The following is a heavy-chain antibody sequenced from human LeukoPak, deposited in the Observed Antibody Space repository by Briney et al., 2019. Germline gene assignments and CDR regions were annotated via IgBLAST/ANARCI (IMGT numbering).Heavy chain of an antibody. CDR3: ARVGSSGWYVHPTLDY. D-gene: IGHD6-19*01. J-gene: IGHJ4*02. Sequence: GASVKVSCKASGDTFSDYYIHWVRQAPGQGLEWIAWINPSNGDTTYAQKFQGGVTMTRDTSISTAYMELTRLISDDTAVYYCARVGSSGWYVHPTLDYWGQGTLVTVSS. CDR2: INPSNGDT. CDR1: GDTFSDYY. V-gene: IGHV1-2*02.